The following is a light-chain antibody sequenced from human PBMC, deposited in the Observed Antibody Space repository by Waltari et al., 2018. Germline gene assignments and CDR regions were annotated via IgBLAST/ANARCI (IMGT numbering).Light chain of an antibody. CDR3: YSYANGRV. V-gene: IGLV2-23*02. Sequence: QSAPTQPASVSGSPGQSITISCTGTSSDIGSYDLVSWYPQHPGKTPKPMIYSVTKPPSGVFSRLSGSKSCNTGSPTISGLQGDEEADYYCYSYANGRVFGGGTKLTVL. CDR1: SSDIGSYDL. CDR2: SVT. J-gene: IGLJ3*02.